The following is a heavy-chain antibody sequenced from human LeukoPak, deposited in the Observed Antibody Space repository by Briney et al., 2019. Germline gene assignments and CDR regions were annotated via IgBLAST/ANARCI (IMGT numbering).Heavy chain of an antibody. CDR3: ARGIDY. CDR1: GFTFSDYT. J-gene: IGHJ4*02. Sequence: GRSLRLSCAASGFTFSDYTMTWVRQAPGKELEWVSVIYTGGGRYYADSVRGRFTISRDTSKNMVFLQMNSLRVEDTAVYYCARGIDYWGRGTLVTVSS. CDR2: IYTGGGR. V-gene: IGHV3-53*01.